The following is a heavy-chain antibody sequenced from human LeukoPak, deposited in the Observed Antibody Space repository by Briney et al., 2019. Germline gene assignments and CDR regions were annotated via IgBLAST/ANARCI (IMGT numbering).Heavy chain of an antibody. D-gene: IGHD5-18*01. V-gene: IGHV4-59*06. J-gene: IGHJ4*02. CDR1: GGSISSYY. Sequence: SETLSLTCTVSGGSISSYYWSWIRQPPGKGLEWIGYIYYSGSTYYNPSLKSRVTISVDTSKNQFSLKLSSVTAADTAVYYCASGYSYGSDYWGQGTLVTVSS. CDR3: ASGYSYGSDY. CDR2: IYYSGST.